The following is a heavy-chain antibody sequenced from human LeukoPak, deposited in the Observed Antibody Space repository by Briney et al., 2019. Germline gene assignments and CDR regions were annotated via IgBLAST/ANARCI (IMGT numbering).Heavy chain of an antibody. CDR3: ARGRTTVVTPGVYYFDY. J-gene: IGHJ4*02. D-gene: IGHD4-23*01. CDR2: INHSGST. Sequence: PSETLSLTCAVYGGSFSGYYWSWIRQPPGKGLEWIGEINHSGSTNYNPSLKSRVTISVDTSKNRFSLKLSSVTAADTAVYYCARGRTTVVTPGVYYFDYWGQGTLVTVSS. V-gene: IGHV4-34*01. CDR1: GGSFSGYY.